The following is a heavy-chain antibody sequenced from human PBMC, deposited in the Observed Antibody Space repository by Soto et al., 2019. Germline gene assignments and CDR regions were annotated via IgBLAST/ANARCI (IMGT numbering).Heavy chain of an antibody. V-gene: IGHV3-30-3*01. CDR2: ISHDGSNK. D-gene: IGHD2-2*01. CDR3: GRCSSTRCHVGADY. J-gene: IGHJ4*02. Sequence: QVQLVESGGGVVQPGRSLRLSCAASGFTFSSYAMHWVHQAPGKGLEWVALISHDGSNKYYADSVKGRFTISRDNSKNTLYLQMNSLRTEDTSVYYCGRCSSTRCHVGADYWGQGNLVAVSS. CDR1: GFTFSSYA.